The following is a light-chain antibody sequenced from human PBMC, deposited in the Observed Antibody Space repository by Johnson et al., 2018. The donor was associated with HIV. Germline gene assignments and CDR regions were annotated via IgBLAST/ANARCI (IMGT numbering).Light chain of an antibody. CDR3: GTGDSSLSAYV. CDR1: SSNIGNNY. CDR2: DNN. J-gene: IGLJ1*01. Sequence: QSVLTQPPSVSAAPGQKVTISCSGSSSNIGNNYVSWYQQLPGIAPKLLIYDNNKRPSGIPDRFSGSKSGTSATLGITGLQTGDEAEYYCGTGDSSLSAYVCGTGTKVTVL. V-gene: IGLV1-51*01.